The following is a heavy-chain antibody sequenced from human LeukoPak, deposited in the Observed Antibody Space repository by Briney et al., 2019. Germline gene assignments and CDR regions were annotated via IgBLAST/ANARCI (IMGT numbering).Heavy chain of an antibody. V-gene: IGHV1-18*01. CDR1: GYTFTSYG. D-gene: IGHD6-19*01. J-gene: IGHJ4*02. CDR2: ISAYNGNT. CDR3: ARDSVRQQWLYPADY. Sequence: ASVKVSRKASGYTFTSYGISWVRQAPGQGLEWMGWISAYNGNTNYAQKLQGRVTMTTDTSTSTAYMELRSLRSDDTAVYYCARDSVRQQWLYPADYWGQGTLVTVSS.